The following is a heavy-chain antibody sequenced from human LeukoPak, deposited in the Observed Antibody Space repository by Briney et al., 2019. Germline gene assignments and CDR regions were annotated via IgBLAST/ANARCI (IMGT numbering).Heavy chain of an antibody. V-gene: IGHV3-74*01. CDR2: IKSDGSTT. D-gene: IGHD3-10*01. Sequence: GGSLRLSCVASGFTFSSYWMHWVRQPPGKGLVWVSRIKSDGSTTNYADSVKGRFTTSRDNAKNTVDLQMNILRAEDTAVYYCANPTLVADWGQGTLVTVSS. CDR1: GFTFSSYW. CDR3: ANPTLVAD. J-gene: IGHJ4*02.